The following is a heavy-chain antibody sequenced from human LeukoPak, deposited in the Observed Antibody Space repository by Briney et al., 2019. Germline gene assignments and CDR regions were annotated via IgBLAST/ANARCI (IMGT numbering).Heavy chain of an antibody. CDR2: IYYSGST. V-gene: IGHV4-31*03. CDR1: GGSISSGGYY. CDR3: ARGRLRVNYFDY. J-gene: IGHJ4*01. Sequence: ASETLSLTCTVSGGSISSGGYYWSWIRQHPGKGLEWIGYIYYSGSTYYNPSLKSRVTISVDTSKNQFSLKLSSVTAADTAVYYCARGRLRVNYFDYWGQEPWSPSPQ. D-gene: IGHD2-21*01.